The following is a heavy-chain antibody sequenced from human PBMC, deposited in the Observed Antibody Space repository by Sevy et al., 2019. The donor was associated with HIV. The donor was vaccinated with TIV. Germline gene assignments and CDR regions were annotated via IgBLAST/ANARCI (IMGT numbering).Heavy chain of an antibody. CDR1: GFTFSSYS. CDR2: ISSGSNYI. V-gene: IGHV3-21*01. Sequence: GGSLRLSCVVSGFTFSSYSMNWVRQAPGKGLEWVSSISSGSNYIKYADSMKGRFTISRDNAKNSLYLQMNSLRAEDTAVYYCTRVTSMIRGTGYYFDYWGQGILVTVSS. J-gene: IGHJ4*02. CDR3: TRVTSMIRGTGYYFDY. D-gene: IGHD3-10*01.